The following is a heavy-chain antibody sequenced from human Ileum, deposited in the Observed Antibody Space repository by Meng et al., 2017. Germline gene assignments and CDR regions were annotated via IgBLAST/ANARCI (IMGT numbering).Heavy chain of an antibody. CDR1: GGNFRTNT. CDR2: IIPILDMT. J-gene: IGHJ5*02. CDR3: AREISASAAAIAAPEKSVWLDP. Sequence: HVQLVQSGAEVNRPGSPVKVSCGASGGNFRTNTISWVRQAPGQGLEWMGRIIPILDMTNYAQKFRGRVTFTADKSASTAYMELTNLRSEDTAVYYCAREISASAAAIAAPEKSVWLDPWGQGTLVTVSS. D-gene: IGHD2-2*01. V-gene: IGHV1-69*04.